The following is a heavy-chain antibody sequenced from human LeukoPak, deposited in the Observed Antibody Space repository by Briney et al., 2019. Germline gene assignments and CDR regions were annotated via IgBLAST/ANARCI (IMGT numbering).Heavy chain of an antibody. CDR1: GGSISSYY. Sequence: PSETLSLTCTVSGGSISSYYWSWIRQPPGKGLEWIGYIYYSGSTNYNPSLKSRVTISVDTSKNQFSLKLSSVTAADTAVYYCASSLYDSSGYYYSWGQGTLVTVSS. D-gene: IGHD3-22*01. CDR3: ASSLYDSSGYYYS. J-gene: IGHJ5*02. V-gene: IGHV4-59*08. CDR2: IYYSGST.